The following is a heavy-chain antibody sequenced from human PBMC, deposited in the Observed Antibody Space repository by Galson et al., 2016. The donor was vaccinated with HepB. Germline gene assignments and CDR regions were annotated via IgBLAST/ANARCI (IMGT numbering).Heavy chain of an antibody. J-gene: IGHJ6*02. V-gene: IGHV2-70*11. CDR2: IDWDDDK. D-gene: IGHD6-19*01. CDR3: ARIAVAATGYYSRIDV. Sequence: PALVKPTQTLTLTCTFSRFSLSTSGMCVSWVHQPPGKALEWLARIDWDDDKYYSTSLKTRLTISKDTSKNQVVLTMTNMDPVDTATYYCARIAVAATGYYSRIDVWGQGTTVTVSS. CDR1: RFSLSTSGMC.